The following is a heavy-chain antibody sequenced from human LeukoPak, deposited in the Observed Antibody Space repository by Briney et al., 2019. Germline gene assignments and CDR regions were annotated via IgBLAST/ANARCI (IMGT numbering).Heavy chain of an antibody. D-gene: IGHD3-10*01. J-gene: IGHJ3*02. V-gene: IGHV3-30*04. CDR2: ISYDGSNK. CDR1: GFTFSSYA. Sequence: GRSLRLSCAASGFTFSSYAMHWVRQAPGKGLEWVAVISYDGSNKYYADSVKGRFTISRDNSKNTLYLQMNSLRAEDTAVYYCARVPQGYYGSGSYLGAFDTWGQGTMVTVSS. CDR3: ARVPQGYYGSGSYLGAFDT.